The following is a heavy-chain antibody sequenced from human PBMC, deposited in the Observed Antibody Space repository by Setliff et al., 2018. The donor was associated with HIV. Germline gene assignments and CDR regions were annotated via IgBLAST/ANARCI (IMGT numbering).Heavy chain of an antibody. Sequence: SETLSLTCTVSGGSISSANYYWSWIRQPPGKGLEWIGYIYYNGNAYYYNPSLKSRTTISVDMSKNQFSLNLNSVTAADAAVYYCASRVYYYDSSGYLREEGFDPWGQGTLVTVSS. J-gene: IGHJ5*02. D-gene: IGHD3-22*01. V-gene: IGHV4-30-4*08. CDR2: IYYNGNAY. CDR1: GGSISSANYY. CDR3: ASRVYYYDSSGYLREEGFDP.